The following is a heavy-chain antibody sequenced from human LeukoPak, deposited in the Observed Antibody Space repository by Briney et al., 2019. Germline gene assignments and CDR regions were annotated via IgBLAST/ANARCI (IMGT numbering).Heavy chain of an antibody. J-gene: IGHJ4*02. CDR3: AKDYSSSIRLPTAFDY. D-gene: IGHD6-6*01. CDR2: ISGSGRST. Sequence: RAGGSLRLSCAASGFTFSTYVMTWVRQAPGKGLEWVAAISGSGRSTFYADSVKGRFTISRDNSKNTLYLQMNSLRAEDTAVYYCAKDYSSSIRLPTAFDYWGQGTLVTVSS. CDR1: GFTFSTYV. V-gene: IGHV3-23*01.